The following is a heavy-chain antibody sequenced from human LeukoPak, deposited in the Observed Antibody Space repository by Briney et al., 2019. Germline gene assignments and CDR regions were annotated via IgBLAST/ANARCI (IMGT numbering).Heavy chain of an antibody. J-gene: IGHJ4*02. CDR1: GFTSSSYS. Sequence: GGSLRLSCAAPGFTSSSYSMNWVRQAPGKGLEWVSSISSSSSYIYYADSVKGRFTISRDNAKNSLYLQMNSLRAEDTAVYYCAKDGGDGYNSDYWGQGTLVTVSS. CDR3: AKDGGDGYNSDY. V-gene: IGHV3-21*01. D-gene: IGHD5-24*01. CDR2: ISSSSSYI.